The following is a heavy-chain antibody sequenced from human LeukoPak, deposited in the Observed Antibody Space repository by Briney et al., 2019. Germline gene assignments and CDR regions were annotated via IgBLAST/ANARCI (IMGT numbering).Heavy chain of an antibody. J-gene: IGHJ4*02. CDR2: IIPIFGTA. CDR3: ARGYCSGGSCYPDRFDY. D-gene: IGHD2-15*01. V-gene: IGHV1-69*13. Sequence: GASVKVSCKASGGTFSSYTISWVRQAPGQGLERMGGIIPIFGTANYAQKFQGRVTITADESTSTAYMELSSLRSEDTAVYYCARGYCSGGSCYPDRFDYWGQGTLVTVSS. CDR1: GGTFSSYT.